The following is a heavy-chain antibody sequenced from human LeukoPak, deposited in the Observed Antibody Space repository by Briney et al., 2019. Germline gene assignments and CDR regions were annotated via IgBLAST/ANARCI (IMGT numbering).Heavy chain of an antibody. CDR3: AKVKYCSSTSCFHLPLRD. Sequence: GGSLRLSCAASGFTFSSYSMNWVRQAPGKGLEWVSSISSSSSYIYYADSVKGRFTISRDNSKNTLYLQMNSLRAEDTAVYYCAKVKYCSSTSCFHLPLRDWGQGTLVTVSS. J-gene: IGHJ4*02. CDR1: GFTFSSYS. D-gene: IGHD2-2*01. CDR2: ISSSSSYI. V-gene: IGHV3-21*04.